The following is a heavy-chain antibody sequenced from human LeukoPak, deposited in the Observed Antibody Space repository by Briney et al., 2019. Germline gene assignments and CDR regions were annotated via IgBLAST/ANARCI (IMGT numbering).Heavy chain of an antibody. D-gene: IGHD5-12*01. Sequence: GGSLRLSCAASGFTFSSYSMNWVRQAPGKGLEWVSSITSGSSYIYYADSVKGRFTISRDNAKNSLYLQMNSLRAEDTAVYYCARAPGREVAPTFDIWGQGTMVTVSS. CDR2: ITSGSSYI. V-gene: IGHV3-21*01. CDR1: GFTFSSYS. CDR3: ARAPGREVAPTFDI. J-gene: IGHJ3*02.